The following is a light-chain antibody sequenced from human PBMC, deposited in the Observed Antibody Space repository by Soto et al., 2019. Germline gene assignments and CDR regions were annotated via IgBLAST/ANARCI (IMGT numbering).Light chain of an antibody. CDR2: AAS. V-gene: IGKV1-6*01. CDR1: QGIKNV. J-gene: IGKJ2*01. CDR3: LQDYSFPYT. Sequence: AIQMTQSPSSLSASVGDRVTITCRASQGIKNVLGWYQQRPGKGPKLLIYAASSLQSGVPSRFSGSGSGTDFTLTISSLQPEYFATYYCLQDYSFPYTFGQGTKLEIK.